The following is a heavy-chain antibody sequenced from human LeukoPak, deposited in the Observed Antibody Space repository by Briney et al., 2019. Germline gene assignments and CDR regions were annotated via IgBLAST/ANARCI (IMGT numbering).Heavy chain of an antibody. Sequence: NPSETLSLTCTVSGGSISNHYWSWIRQPPGKRLEWIGYIYYSGSTSYNPSLKSRVTISLDTSRNQFSLRLSSVTAADTAVYYCARSPNFGVVIIGYFDSWGQGTLVTVSS. CDR3: ARSPNFGVVIIGYFDS. V-gene: IGHV4-59*11. CDR2: IYYSGST. J-gene: IGHJ4*02. CDR1: GGSISNHY. D-gene: IGHD3-3*01.